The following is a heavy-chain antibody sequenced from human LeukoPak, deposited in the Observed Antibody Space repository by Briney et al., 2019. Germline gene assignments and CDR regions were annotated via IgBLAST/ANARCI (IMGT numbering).Heavy chain of an antibody. Sequence: PGGSLRLSCVASKFNFFSYGMQWVRQAPGKGLVWVSRIFTDGSTTSCADSVKGRFTISRDNARNTLYLQMNSLRVEDTAVYYCARELPREVTLDYWGQGTLVTVSP. D-gene: IGHD2-21*02. V-gene: IGHV3-74*01. CDR1: KFNFFSYG. CDR3: ARELPREVTLDY. CDR2: IFTDGSTT. J-gene: IGHJ4*01.